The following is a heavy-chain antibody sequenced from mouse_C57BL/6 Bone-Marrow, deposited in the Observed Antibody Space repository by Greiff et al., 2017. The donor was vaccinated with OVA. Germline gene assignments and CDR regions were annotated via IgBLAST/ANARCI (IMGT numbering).Heavy chain of an antibody. D-gene: IGHD2-1*01. V-gene: IGHV1-55*01. Sequence: QVQLQQPGAELVKPGASVKMSCKASGYTFTSYWITWVKQRPGQGLEWIGDIYPGSGSTNYNEKFKSKATLTVDPSSSPAYMQLSSLTSEDSAVYYCASLPYYFDYWGQGTTLTVSS. CDR2: IYPGSGST. J-gene: IGHJ2*01. CDR1: GYTFTSYW. CDR3: ASLPYYFDY.